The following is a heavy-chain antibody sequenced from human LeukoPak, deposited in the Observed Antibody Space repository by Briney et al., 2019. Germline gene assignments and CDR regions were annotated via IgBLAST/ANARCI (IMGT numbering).Heavy chain of an antibody. CDR2: ISGSASST. V-gene: IGHV3-23*01. CDR3: AKTWWQWYFFDY. Sequence: PGGCLSLSCAASGFTFSTYAMNWVRQAPGKGLEWGSGISGSASSTHYTDSVRGRFTIYRDNSKNSLYLQMNSLRVENTAVYSWAKTWWQWYFFDYLGQGTLVTVSS. D-gene: IGHD6-19*01. J-gene: IGHJ4*02. CDR1: GFTFSTYA.